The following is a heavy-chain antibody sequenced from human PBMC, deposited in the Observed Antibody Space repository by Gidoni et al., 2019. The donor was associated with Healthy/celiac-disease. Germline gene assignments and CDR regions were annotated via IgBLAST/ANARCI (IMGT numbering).Heavy chain of an antibody. CDR3: ARDRIDGSGSYYPFDY. CDR1: GFTFSSFD. D-gene: IGHD3-10*01. J-gene: IGHJ4*02. V-gene: IGHV3-48*03. CDR2: ISSSGSTI. Sequence: EVQLVESGGGLVQPGGSLRLSCAASGFTFSSFDMNWVRQAPGKGLEWVSYISSSGSTIYYADSVKGRFTISRDNAKNSLYLQMNSLRAEDTAVYYCARDRIDGSGSYYPFDYWGQGTLVTVSS.